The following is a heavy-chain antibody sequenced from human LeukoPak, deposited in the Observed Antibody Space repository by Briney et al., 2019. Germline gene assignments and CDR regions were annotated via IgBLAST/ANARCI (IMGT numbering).Heavy chain of an antibody. Sequence: GESLKISSKGSGXIFTNYCIVWVRQMPGKGLEWMGIIYPADSDTRYSPSFQGQVSISVDKSINTAYLQWTSLKASDTAMYYCARTDYNFWFDPWGQGTLVTVSS. CDR3: ARTDYNFWFDP. J-gene: IGHJ5*02. V-gene: IGHV5-51*01. D-gene: IGHD5-24*01. CDR2: IYPADSDT. CDR1: GXIFTNYC.